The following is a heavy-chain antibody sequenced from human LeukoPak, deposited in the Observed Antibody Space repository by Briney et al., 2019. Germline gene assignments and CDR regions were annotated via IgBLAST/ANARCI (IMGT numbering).Heavy chain of an antibody. CDR2: TNPSGGST. CDR3: ARLMDYYDIASAFDI. J-gene: IGHJ3*02. D-gene: IGHD3-22*01. V-gene: IGHV1-46*01. CDR1: GYTFTSYY. Sequence: ASVKVSCKASGYTFTSYYMHWVRQAPGQGLEWMGITNPSGGSTSYAQKFQGRVTMTRDTSTSTVYMELSSLRSEDTAVYYCARLMDYYDIASAFDIWGQGTMVTVSS.